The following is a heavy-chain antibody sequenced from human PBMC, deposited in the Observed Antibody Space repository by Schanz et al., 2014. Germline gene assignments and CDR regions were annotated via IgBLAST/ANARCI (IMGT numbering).Heavy chain of an antibody. CDR3: AREAYDSSGYEFDY. CDR2: INPNSGGT. V-gene: IGHV1-2*06. Sequence: QVQLVQSGAEVKKPGASVKVSCRASTSTFTGYYIHWVRQAPGQGLEWMGRINPNSGGTNYAQKFQGRVTMTRDTSISTDYMELSRLRSDDTAVYYCAREAYDSSGYEFDYWGQGTLVTVSS. CDR1: TSTFTGYY. D-gene: IGHD3-22*01. J-gene: IGHJ4*02.